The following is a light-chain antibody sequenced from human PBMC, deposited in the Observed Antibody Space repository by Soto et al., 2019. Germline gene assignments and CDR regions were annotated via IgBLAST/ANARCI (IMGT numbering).Light chain of an antibody. V-gene: IGKV3-20*01. Sequence: EIVLTQSPGTLSLSPGARATLFCRASQSVSSSYLAWYQQKPGQAPRLLIYGASSRATGIPDRFSGSGSGTDFTLTISRLEPEDFAVYYCHLYGSSPLTFGQGTKVDIK. CDR2: GAS. CDR1: QSVSSSY. CDR3: HLYGSSPLT. J-gene: IGKJ1*01.